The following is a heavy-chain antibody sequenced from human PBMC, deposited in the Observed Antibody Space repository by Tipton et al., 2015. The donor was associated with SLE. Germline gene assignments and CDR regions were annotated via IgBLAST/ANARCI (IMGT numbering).Heavy chain of an antibody. Sequence: SLRLSCAASGFTFSSYAMSWVRQAPGKGLEWVSAISGSGGSTYYTDSVKGRFTISRDNSNNTLYLEMNTLRVEDTAVFHCAKSTRGVGFYGYDSLSLFDYWGQGTLVTVSS. V-gene: IGHV3-23*01. CDR1: GFTFSSYA. J-gene: IGHJ4*02. CDR3: AKSTRGVGFYGYDSLSLFDY. CDR2: ISGSGGST. D-gene: IGHD5-12*01.